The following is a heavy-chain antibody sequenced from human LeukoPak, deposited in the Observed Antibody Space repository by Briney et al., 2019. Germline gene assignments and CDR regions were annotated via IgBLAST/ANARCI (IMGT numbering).Heavy chain of an antibody. CDR2: IYHSGST. Sequence: PSQTLSLTCAVSGGSISSGGYYWSWIRQPPGKGLEWIGYIYHSGSTYYNPSLKSRVTISVDRSKNQFSLKLSSVTAADTAVYYCARVRYCSSTSWCYYYYYMDVWGKGTTVTVSS. D-gene: IGHD2-2*01. V-gene: IGHV4-30-2*01. CDR3: ARVRYCSSTSWCYYYYYMDV. J-gene: IGHJ6*03. CDR1: GGSISSGGYY.